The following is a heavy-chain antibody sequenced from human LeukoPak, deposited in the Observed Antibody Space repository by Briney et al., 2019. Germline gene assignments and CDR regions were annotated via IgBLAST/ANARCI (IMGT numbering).Heavy chain of an antibody. CDR3: AKDYMATIADY. CDR1: GFTFSTNS. Sequence: GGSLRLSCSASGFTFSTNSMHWVRQAPGKGLEFVSAITSNGGSTYYADSVKGRFTISRDNSKNTLYLQMNSLRAEDTAVYYCAKDYMATIADYWGQRTLVTVSS. CDR2: ITSNGGST. D-gene: IGHD5-24*01. V-gene: IGHV3-64*04. J-gene: IGHJ4*02.